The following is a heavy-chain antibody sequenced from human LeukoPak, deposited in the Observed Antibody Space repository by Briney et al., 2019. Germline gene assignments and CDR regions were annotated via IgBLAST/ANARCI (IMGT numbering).Heavy chain of an antibody. CDR2: INTKTGNP. Sequence: RASVKVSCKASGYIFSNYSINWVRQAPGQGPEWMGWINTKTGNPTYAQGITGQFVFSLDTSVTTAYLEIPSLTAEDTAVYYCARDVYYFYSMDVWGKGTTVTVSS. CDR3: ARDVYYFYSMDV. J-gene: IGHJ6*03. CDR1: GYIFSNYS. V-gene: IGHV7-4-1*01.